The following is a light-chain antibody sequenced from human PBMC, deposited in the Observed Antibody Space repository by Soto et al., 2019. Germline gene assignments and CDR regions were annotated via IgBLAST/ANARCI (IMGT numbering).Light chain of an antibody. CDR3: QQSYFTPT. CDR2: AAS. CDR1: QSISSW. J-gene: IGKJ5*01. V-gene: IGKV1-39*01. Sequence: DIQMTQSPSTLSASVGDRVTITCRASQSISSWLAWYQQKPGKAPNLLIYAASSLQSGVPSRFSGSGSGTDFTLTISSLQPEDFATYFCQQSYFTPTFGQGTRLEIK.